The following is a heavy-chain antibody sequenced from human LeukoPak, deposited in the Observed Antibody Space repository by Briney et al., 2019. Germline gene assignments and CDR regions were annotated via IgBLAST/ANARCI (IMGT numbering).Heavy chain of an antibody. CDR2: IYYSGST. J-gene: IGHJ4*02. V-gene: IGHV4-59*01. D-gene: IGHD3-3*01. Sequence: SETLSLTCTVSGGSISSYYWSWIRQPPGKGLEWIGYIYYSGSTNYNPSLKSRVTISVDTSKNQFSLKLSSVTAADTAVYYCARGSYDFWSGYPLFDYWGREPWSPSPQ. CDR3: ARGSYDFWSGYPLFDY. CDR1: GGSISSYY.